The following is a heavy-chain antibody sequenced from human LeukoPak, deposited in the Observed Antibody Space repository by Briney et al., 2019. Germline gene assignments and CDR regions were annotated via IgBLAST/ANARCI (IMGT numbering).Heavy chain of an antibody. CDR2: IYYSGST. CDR3: ARLWFGELDYYFDY. J-gene: IGHJ4*02. CDR1: GNSFGDYY. Sequence: SETLSLTCTVSGNSFGDYYWSWIRQPPGKGLEWIGYIYYSGSTNYNPSLKSRVTISVDTSKNQFSLKLSSVTAADTAVYYCARLWFGELDYYFDYWGQGTLVTVSS. D-gene: IGHD3-10*01. V-gene: IGHV4-59*12.